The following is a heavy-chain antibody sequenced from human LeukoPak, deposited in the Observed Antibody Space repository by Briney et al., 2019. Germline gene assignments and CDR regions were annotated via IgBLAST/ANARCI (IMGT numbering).Heavy chain of an antibody. CDR1: GGSISSYY. Sequence: SETLSLTCTVSGGSISSYYWSWIRQPPGKGLEWIGYIYYSGSTNYNPSLKSRVTISVDTSKNQFSLKLGSVTAADTAVYYCARNYYYDSTDPVAGAFDIWGQGTMVTVSS. D-gene: IGHD3-22*01. CDR3: ARNYYYDSTDPVAGAFDI. CDR2: IYYSGST. V-gene: IGHV4-59*08. J-gene: IGHJ3*02.